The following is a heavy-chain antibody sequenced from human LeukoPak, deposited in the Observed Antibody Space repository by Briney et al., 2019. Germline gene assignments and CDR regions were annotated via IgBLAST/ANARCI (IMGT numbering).Heavy chain of an antibody. CDR3: ARLYSGSYYFDY. D-gene: IGHD1-26*01. CDR1: GGSISSSSYY. J-gene: IGHJ4*02. Sequence: PSETLSLTCTVSGGSISSSSYYWGWIRQPPGKGLEWIGSIYYSGSTYYNPSLKSRVTISVDTSKNQFSLKLSSVTAVDTAVYYCARLYSGSYYFDYWGQGTLVTVSS. CDR2: IYYSGST. V-gene: IGHV4-39*01.